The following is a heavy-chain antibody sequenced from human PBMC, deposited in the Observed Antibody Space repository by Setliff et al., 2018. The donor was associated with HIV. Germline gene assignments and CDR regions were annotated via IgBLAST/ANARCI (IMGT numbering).Heavy chain of an antibody. V-gene: IGHV3-21*01. CDR2: ISSSSTYL. J-gene: IGHJ4*02. Sequence: GGSLRLSCAASGFTFSNYDMNWVRQAEGKGLEWVSSISSSSTYLFYADSVKGRFTISRDNSKNTLYLQMNSRRGEDTAVYYCSRHLGYCSTTNSCWGQGTPVTVSS. CDR1: GFTFSNYD. CDR3: SRHLGYCSTTNSC. D-gene: IGHD2-2*03.